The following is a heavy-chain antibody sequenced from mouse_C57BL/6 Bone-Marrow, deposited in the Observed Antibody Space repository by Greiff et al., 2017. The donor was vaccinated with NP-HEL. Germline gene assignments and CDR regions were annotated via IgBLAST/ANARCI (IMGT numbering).Heavy chain of an antibody. CDR1: GYTFTSYW. J-gene: IGHJ4*01. CDR2: IDPNSGGT. Sequence: VQLQQSGAELVKPGASVKLSCKASGYTFTSYWMHWVKQRPGRGFEWIGRIDPNSGGTKYNEKFKSKATLTVDKPSSTAYMQLSSLTSEDSAVYYCARSLYLPAMDYWGQGTSVTVSS. D-gene: IGHD5-5*01. V-gene: IGHV1-72*01. CDR3: ARSLYLPAMDY.